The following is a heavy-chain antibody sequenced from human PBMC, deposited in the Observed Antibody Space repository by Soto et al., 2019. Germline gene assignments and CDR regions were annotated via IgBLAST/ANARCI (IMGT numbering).Heavy chain of an antibody. CDR1: GGSTSSGGYY. J-gene: IGHJ5*02. CDR2: VYYSGST. D-gene: IGHD2-15*01. CDR3: ARDAALKWFDP. Sequence: SETLSLTCAVSGGSTSSGGYYWSWIRQYPGKGLEWIGFVYYSGSTYYNPSLKSRVIISVDTSKKQFSLKLSSVTAEDTAVYYCARDAALKWFDPWGQGTLVTVSS. V-gene: IGHV4-31*11.